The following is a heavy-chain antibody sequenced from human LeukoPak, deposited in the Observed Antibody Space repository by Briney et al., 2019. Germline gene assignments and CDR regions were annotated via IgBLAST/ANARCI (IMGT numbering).Heavy chain of an antibody. Sequence: GGSLRLSCAASGFTFSSYAMHWVRQAPGKGLEWVAVISYDGSNKYYADSVKGRFTISRDNSKNTLYLQMNSLRAEDTAVYYCARDLPYDSSGYFELADWGQGTLVTVSS. J-gene: IGHJ4*02. CDR2: ISYDGSNK. CDR3: ARDLPYDSSGYFELAD. V-gene: IGHV3-30-3*01. CDR1: GFTFSSYA. D-gene: IGHD3-22*01.